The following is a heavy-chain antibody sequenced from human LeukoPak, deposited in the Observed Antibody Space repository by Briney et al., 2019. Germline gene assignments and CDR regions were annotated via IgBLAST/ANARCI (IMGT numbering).Heavy chain of an antibody. CDR2: TSYDGSNK. V-gene: IGHV3-30-3*01. J-gene: IGHJ3*02. D-gene: IGHD3-10*01. CDR1: GFTFSSYA. Sequence: PGRSLRLSCAASGFTFSSYAMHWVRQAPGKGLEWVAVTSYDGSNKYYADSVKGRFTISRDNSKNTLYLQMNSLRAEDTAVYYCARDNPYYYDAFDIWGQGTMVTVSS. CDR3: ARDNPYYYDAFDI.